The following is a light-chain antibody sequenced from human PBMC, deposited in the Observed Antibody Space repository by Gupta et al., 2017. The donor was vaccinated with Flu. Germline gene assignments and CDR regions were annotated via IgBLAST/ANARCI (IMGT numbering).Light chain of an antibody. CDR3: QQSYSVPYT. Sequence: PSSLSAYVGDTLTITCRASRNIDSYLNGCQQTPGRAPKLLVYAASGLQRGAPSRFSGRGSGTEFTLTISGLQPEDFVTYYCQQSYSVPYTFGQGTTL. J-gene: IGKJ2*01. V-gene: IGKV1-39*01. CDR2: AAS. CDR1: RNIDSY.